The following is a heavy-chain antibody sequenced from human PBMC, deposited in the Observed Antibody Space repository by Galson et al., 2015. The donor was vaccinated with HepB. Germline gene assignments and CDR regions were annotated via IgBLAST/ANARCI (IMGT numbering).Heavy chain of an antibody. CDR1: GFTFSSYW. J-gene: IGHJ5*02. CDR3: VKEGSWFGGDWFDP. CDR2: INGRGSTR. V-gene: IGHV3-23*01. D-gene: IGHD3-16*01. Sequence: SLRLSCAASGFTFSSYWMNWVRQAPGKGLEWVSGINGRGSTRSYSDAVKGRFSISRDNSKDTVFLQMDNLRAEDTAVYYCVKEGSWFGGDWFDPWGQGALVTVS.